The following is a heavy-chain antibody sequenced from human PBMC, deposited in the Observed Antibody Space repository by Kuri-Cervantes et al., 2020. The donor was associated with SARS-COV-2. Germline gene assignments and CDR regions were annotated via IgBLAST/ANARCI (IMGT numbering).Heavy chain of an antibody. CDR2: INPNSGGT. J-gene: IGHJ4*02. V-gene: IGHV1-2*02. D-gene: IGHD3-10*01. CDR3: ARTPSAGQPNHFDY. CDR1: GYTFTSYG. Sequence: ASVKVSCKASGYTFTSYGISWVRQAPGQGLEWMGWINPNSGGTNYAQKFQGRVTMTRDTSISTAYMELSRLRSDDTAVYYCARTPSAGQPNHFDYWGQGTLVTVSS.